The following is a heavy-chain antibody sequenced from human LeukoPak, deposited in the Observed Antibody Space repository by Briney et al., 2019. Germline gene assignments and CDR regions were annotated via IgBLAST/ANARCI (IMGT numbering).Heavy chain of an antibody. CDR1: GGSISSYY. V-gene: IGHV4-59*12. J-gene: IGHJ4*02. CDR2: IYYSGST. D-gene: IGHD3-16*02. CDR3: ARSHDHLWGNYPDY. Sequence: SETLSLTCTVSGGSISSYYWSWIRQPPGKGLEWIGYIYYSGSTHYNPSLKSRVTISVDTSKNQFSLRLNSVTAADTAMYYCARSHDHLWGNYPDYWGQGTLVTVSS.